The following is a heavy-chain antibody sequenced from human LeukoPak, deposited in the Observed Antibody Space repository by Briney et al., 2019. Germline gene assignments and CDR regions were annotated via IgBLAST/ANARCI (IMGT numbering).Heavy chain of an antibody. D-gene: IGHD3-10*01. CDR3: GWLYGSGRGY. J-gene: IGHJ4*02. CDR2: IKQDGSEK. V-gene: IGHV3-7*01. CDR1: GFTISSYW. Sequence: GGSLRLSCAASGFTISSYWMSWVRQAPGKGLEWVANIKQDGSEKYYVDSVKGRFTISRDNAKNSLYLQMNSLRAEDTAVYYCGWLYGSGRGYWGQGTLVTVSS.